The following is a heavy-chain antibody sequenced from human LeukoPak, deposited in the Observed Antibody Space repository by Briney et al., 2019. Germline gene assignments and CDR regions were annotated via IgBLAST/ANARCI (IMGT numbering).Heavy chain of an antibody. D-gene: IGHD3-22*01. CDR2: IIPILGIA. V-gene: IGHV1-69*04. Sequence: GSSVKVSCKASGGTISSYAISWVRQAPGQGLEWMGRIIPILGIANYAQKFQGRVTITADKSTSTAYMELSSLRSEDTAVYYCAAYYDDSSGYYYTGGYFDYWGQGTLVTVSS. CDR1: GGTISSYA. CDR3: AAYYDDSSGYYYTGGYFDY. J-gene: IGHJ4*02.